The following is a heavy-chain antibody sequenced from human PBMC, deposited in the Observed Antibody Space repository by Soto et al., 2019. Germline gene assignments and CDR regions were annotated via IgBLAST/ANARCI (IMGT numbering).Heavy chain of an antibody. Sequence: PGGSLRLSCAASGFTFSSYAMHWVRQAPGKGLEWVAVISYDGSNKYYADSVKGRFTISRDNSKNTLYLQMNSLRAEDTAVYYRARDRAEWELLLSVSLSSFDYWGQGTLVTVSS. J-gene: IGHJ4*02. CDR1: GFTFSSYA. V-gene: IGHV3-30-3*01. CDR2: ISYDGSNK. D-gene: IGHD1-26*01. CDR3: ARDRAEWELLLSVSLSSFDY.